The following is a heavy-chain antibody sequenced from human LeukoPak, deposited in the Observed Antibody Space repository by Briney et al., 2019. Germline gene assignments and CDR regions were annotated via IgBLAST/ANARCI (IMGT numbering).Heavy chain of an antibody. Sequence: GGSLRLSCVVSGFICNNFWMSWVRQAPGKGLEWGGKIKYDGSEKYYVDSVKGRFTISRDNANNSLYLQMSTLRADDTAVYYCANSISLTQWGGGTLVTVSS. D-gene: IGHD3-9*01. CDR1: GFICNNFW. V-gene: IGHV3-7*03. CDR3: ANSISLTQ. CDR2: IKYDGSEK. J-gene: IGHJ4*02.